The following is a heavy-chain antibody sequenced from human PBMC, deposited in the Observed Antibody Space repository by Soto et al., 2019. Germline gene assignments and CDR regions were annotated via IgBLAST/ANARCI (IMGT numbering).Heavy chain of an antibody. CDR2: IIPIFGTA. V-gene: IGHV1-69*13. D-gene: IGHD2-15*01. CDR3: ARGSGYCSGGSCWVHAFDI. J-gene: IGHJ3*02. Sequence: SEKVSCKASGGTFSSYAISWVRQAPGQGLEWMGGIIPIFGTANYAQKFQGRVTITADESTSTAYMELSSLRSEDTAVYYCARGSGYCSGGSCWVHAFDIWGQGTMVTVSS. CDR1: GGTFSSYA.